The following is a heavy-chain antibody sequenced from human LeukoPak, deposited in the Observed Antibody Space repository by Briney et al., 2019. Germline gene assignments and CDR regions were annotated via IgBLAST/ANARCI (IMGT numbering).Heavy chain of an antibody. V-gene: IGHV3-7*04. CDR1: GFTFSSYW. D-gene: IGHD3-9*01. CDR3: AKEVLTGGAFRDL. CDR2: IKEDGSIQ. Sequence: GGSLRLSCVASGFTFSSYWMTWVRQAPGKGLEWLANIKEDGSIQYYLDSVRGRFTISRDNAKTSVYLQLNSLRAGDTAVYYCAKEVLTGGAFRDLWGQGTLVTGSS. J-gene: IGHJ4*01.